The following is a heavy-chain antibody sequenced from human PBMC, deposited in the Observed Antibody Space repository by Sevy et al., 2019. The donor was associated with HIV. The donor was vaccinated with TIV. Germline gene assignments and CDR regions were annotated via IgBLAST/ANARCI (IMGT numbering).Heavy chain of an antibody. D-gene: IGHD3-10*01. CDR1: GFTFSSYA. V-gene: IGHV3-23*01. CDR3: AKDPLLWFGESAFDY. CDR2: ISGSGGST. Sequence: GGSLRLSCAASGFTFSSYAMSWVRQAPGKGLEWVSAISGSGGSTYYAYSVKGRFTISRDNSKNTLYLQMNSLRAEDTAVYYCAKDPLLWFGESAFDYWGQGTLVTVSS. J-gene: IGHJ4*02.